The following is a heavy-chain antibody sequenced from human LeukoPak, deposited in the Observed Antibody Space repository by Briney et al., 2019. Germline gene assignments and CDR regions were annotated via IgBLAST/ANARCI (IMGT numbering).Heavy chain of an antibody. CDR3: ARQSNYGDFDF. CDR1: GNSFANYY. CDR2: INPDSGDT. Sequence: ASVKVSCKASGNSFANYYMHWVRQAPGQGLEWMGWINPDSGDTNFAQKFQGRVSMTRDTSISTAYMELSRLKSDDTAVYYCARQSNYGDFDFWGQGTPVIVSS. J-gene: IGHJ4*02. D-gene: IGHD4-11*01. V-gene: IGHV1-2*02.